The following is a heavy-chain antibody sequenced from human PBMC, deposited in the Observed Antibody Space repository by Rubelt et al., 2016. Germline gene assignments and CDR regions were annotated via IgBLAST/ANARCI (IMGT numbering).Heavy chain of an antibody. CDR2: ISYDGSNK. Sequence: VRQAPGKGLEWVAVISYDGSNKYYADSVKGRFTISRDNSKNTLYLQMNSLRAEDTAVYYCAREDCSGGSCYSYYYYGMDVWGQGTTVTVSS. V-gene: IGHV3-30*04. CDR3: AREDCSGGSCYSYYYYGMDV. J-gene: IGHJ6*02. D-gene: IGHD2-15*01.